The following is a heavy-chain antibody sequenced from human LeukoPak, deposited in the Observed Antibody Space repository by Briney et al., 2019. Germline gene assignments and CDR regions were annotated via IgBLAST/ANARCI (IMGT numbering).Heavy chain of an antibody. Sequence: SETLSLTCTVSGGSISSSSYYWGWIRQPPGKGLEWIGSIYYSGSTYYNPSLKSRVTISVDKSKSQFSLKLSSVTAADTAVYYCARDQRYGDYVWGQGTLVTVSS. J-gene: IGHJ4*02. CDR3: ARDQRYGDYV. D-gene: IGHD4-17*01. CDR2: IYYSGST. CDR1: GGSISSSSYY. V-gene: IGHV4-39*07.